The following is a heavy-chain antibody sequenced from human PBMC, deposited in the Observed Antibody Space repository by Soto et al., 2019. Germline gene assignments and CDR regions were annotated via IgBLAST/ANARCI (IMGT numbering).Heavy chain of an antibody. D-gene: IGHD6-13*01. CDR1: GYTFTSYG. J-gene: IGHJ6*02. Sequence: QVQLVQSGAEVKKPGASVKVSCKASGYTFTSYGISWVRQAPGQGLEWMGWISAYNGNTNYAQQVQGRVTMTTDTSTTTAYMEVRSLRSDDTALYFCARGRTSSPYFYVMDVWGQGTTVTVSS. CDR3: ARGRTSSPYFYVMDV. V-gene: IGHV1-18*01. CDR2: ISAYNGNT.